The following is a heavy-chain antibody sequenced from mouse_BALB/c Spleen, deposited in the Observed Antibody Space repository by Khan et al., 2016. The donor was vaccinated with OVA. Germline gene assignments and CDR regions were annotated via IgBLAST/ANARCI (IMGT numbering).Heavy chain of an antibody. CDR3: AKGGYYDNSLFDY. V-gene: IGHV1-84*02. CDR1: GFTFTDYY. Sequence: QVQLQQSGPELVKPGASVKISCKASGFTFTDYYIHWVKQKPGQGLEWIGWIYPGSGNTKYNEKFKGMATLTVDTSSSTAYMQLSSLTSEDTAGYFCAKGGYYDNSLFDYWGQGTTLTVSS. CDR2: IYPGSGNT. J-gene: IGHJ2*01. D-gene: IGHD1-1*01.